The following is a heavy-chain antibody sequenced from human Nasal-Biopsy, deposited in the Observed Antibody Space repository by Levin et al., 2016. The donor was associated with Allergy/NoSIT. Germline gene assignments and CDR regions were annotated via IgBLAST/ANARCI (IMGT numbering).Heavy chain of an antibody. CDR1: GGSISSSLYY. CDR2: VYYSGNT. CDR3: ASVARGGRTAGTYFDY. J-gene: IGHJ4*02. V-gene: IGHV4-39*01. Sequence: SETLSLTCSVSGGSISSSLYYWGWIRQPPGEGLEWIGIVYYSGNTYYSPSLRSRVTVFVDTSKDQFSLKLSSVTAADTAVYYCASVARGGRTAGTYFDYWGQGILVTVSS. D-gene: IGHD6-19*01.